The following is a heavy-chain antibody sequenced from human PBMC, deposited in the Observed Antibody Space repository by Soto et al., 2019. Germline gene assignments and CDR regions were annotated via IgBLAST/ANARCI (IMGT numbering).Heavy chain of an antibody. CDR2: ISSNSAYI. D-gene: IGHD6-13*01. Sequence: GGSLRLSCAASGFTFRSFTMNWVRQAPGKGLEWVSTISSNSAYIYYTDALRGRFTISRDNAKNSLHLQMNSLRAEDTAVYYCTRDASRDSSARGWFDPWGTGTLVTV. CDR3: TRDASRDSSARGWFDP. V-gene: IGHV3-21*01. J-gene: IGHJ5*02. CDR1: GFTFRSFT.